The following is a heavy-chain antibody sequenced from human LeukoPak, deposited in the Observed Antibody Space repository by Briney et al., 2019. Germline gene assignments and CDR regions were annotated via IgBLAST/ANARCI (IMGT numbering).Heavy chain of an antibody. CDR1: NGSISGYY. V-gene: IGHV4-59*01. J-gene: IGHJ4*02. CDR2: IYYSGST. D-gene: IGHD5-12*01. CDR3: ARGGPSGYDWEDY. Sequence: SETLSLTCTVSNGSISGYYWSWIRQPPGKGLEWIGYIYYSGSTTYNPSLKSRVTISVDTSKNRFSLKVNSVTAADTAVYYCARGGPSGYDWEDYWGQGTLVTVSS.